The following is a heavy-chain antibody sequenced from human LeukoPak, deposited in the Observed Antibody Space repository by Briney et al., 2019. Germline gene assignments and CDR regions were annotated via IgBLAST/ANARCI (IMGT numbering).Heavy chain of an antibody. CDR2: INSDGSST. D-gene: IGHD5-12*01. CDR3: SRAAHLGYSGYSRGYYYYGMDV. CDR1: GFTLSSYW. V-gene: IGHV3-74*01. Sequence: GGSLRLSCAASGFTLSSYWMHWVRQAPGKGLVWVSRINSDGSSTSYADSVKGRFTISRDNAKNTLYLQMNSLRAEDTAVYYCSRAAHLGYSGYSRGYYYYGMDVWGRGTTVTVSS. J-gene: IGHJ6*04.